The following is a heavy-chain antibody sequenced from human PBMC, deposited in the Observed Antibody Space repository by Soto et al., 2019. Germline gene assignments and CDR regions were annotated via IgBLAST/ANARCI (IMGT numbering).Heavy chain of an antibody. CDR3: ALQRYGEFIY. CDR1: GFSLSTLGVG. J-gene: IGHJ4*02. V-gene: IGHV2-5*02. CDR2: IYWDDDK. D-gene: IGHD5-18*01. Sequence: QITLKESGPTLVTPTQTLTLTCTFSGFSLSTLGVGVGWIRQPPGKALEWLALIYWDDDKRYIPSLKSRLTITKDTSKNQVVLTVTNVDPKDTATDYCALQRYGEFIYWGPGTLVSVSS.